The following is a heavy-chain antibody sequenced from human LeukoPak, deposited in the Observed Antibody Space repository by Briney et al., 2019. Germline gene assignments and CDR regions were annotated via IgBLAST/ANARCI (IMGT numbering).Heavy chain of an antibody. J-gene: IGHJ4*02. CDR3: IRVPY. Sequence: PGVSRWLSCAICGYTVEKGKRDGLGGGRGKGLVWVSRISSDGSNTNYTDSVKGRFTISRDNAKNTLYLQMNSLRAEDTAVYYCIRVPYWGQGALVTVSS. CDR2: ISSDGSNT. CDR1: GYTVEKGK. V-gene: IGHV3-74*01.